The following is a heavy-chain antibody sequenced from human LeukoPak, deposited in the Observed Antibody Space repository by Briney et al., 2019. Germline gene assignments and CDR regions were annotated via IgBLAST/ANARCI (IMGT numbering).Heavy chain of an antibody. J-gene: IGHJ3*02. Sequence: SETQSLTCAVYGGSFSGYYWSWIRQPPGKGLEWIGSFYHSGNTYYNPSLKSRVTISVDTSKNHFSLKLSSVTAADTAVYYCAREVGIATTRDAFDIWGQGTMVTVSS. D-gene: IGHD1-1*01. CDR1: GGSFSGYY. V-gene: IGHV4-34*01. CDR3: AREVGIATTRDAFDI. CDR2: FYHSGNT.